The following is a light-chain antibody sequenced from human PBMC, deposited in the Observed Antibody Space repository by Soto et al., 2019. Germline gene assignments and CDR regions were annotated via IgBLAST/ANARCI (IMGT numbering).Light chain of an antibody. CDR1: QSVSNNY. Sequence: EIVLTQSPGTLSLSPGKRATLSCRASQSVSNNYLAWYQQKPGQAPRLLIYGASNRATGIPDRFSGSGSGTDFTLTISRLEPDDFAVYYCQQYGSSGTFGQGTKVEI. J-gene: IGKJ1*01. CDR2: GAS. CDR3: QQYGSSGT. V-gene: IGKV3-20*01.